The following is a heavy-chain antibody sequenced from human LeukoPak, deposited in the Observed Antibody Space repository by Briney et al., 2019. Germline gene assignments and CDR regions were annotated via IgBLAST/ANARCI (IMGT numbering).Heavy chain of an antibody. V-gene: IGHV4-59*01. CDR1: GGSISSSY. CDR2: IYYSGRY. CDR3: ARVISSGARDGFDI. Sequence: SETLSLTCTVSGGSISSSYWSWIRQPPGKGLKWIAHIYYSGRYSYTPSLKSQVSISMDTSKRQFSLKLTSVTAADTAVYYCARVISSGARDGFDIWGQGTMVTVSS. J-gene: IGHJ3*02. D-gene: IGHD3-10*01.